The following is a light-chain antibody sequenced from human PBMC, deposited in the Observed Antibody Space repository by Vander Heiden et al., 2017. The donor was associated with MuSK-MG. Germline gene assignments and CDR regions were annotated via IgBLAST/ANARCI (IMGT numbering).Light chain of an antibody. V-gene: IGKV3-20*01. J-gene: IGKJ3*01. CDR3: QQYGSSPGT. CDR2: GAS. CDR1: QSVSSSY. Sequence: EIVLTPSPGTLSLSPGERATLSCRASQSVSSSYLAWYQQKPGQAPRLLIYGASSRATGIPDRFSGSGSGTDFTLTISRLEPEDFAVYYCQQYGSSPGTFGHGTKVDIK.